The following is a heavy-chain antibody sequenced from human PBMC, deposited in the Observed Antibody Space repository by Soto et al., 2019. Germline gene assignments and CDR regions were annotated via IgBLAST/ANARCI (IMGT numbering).Heavy chain of an antibody. CDR3: ARERLYGDYTAEFDY. Sequence: SVKVSCKASGGTFSSYAISWVRQAPGQGLEWMGGIIPIFGTANYAQKFQGRVTITADESTSTAYMELSSLRSEDTAVHYCARERLYGDYTAEFDYWGQGTLVTVSS. D-gene: IGHD4-17*01. CDR1: GGTFSSYA. J-gene: IGHJ4*02. CDR2: IIPIFGTA. V-gene: IGHV1-69*13.